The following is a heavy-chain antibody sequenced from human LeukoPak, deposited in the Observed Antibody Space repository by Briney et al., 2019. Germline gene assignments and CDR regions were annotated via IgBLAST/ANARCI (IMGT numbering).Heavy chain of an antibody. CDR1: GASISSYY. D-gene: IGHD6-19*01. V-gene: IGHV4-59*08. CDR3: AISSGWTRSWFDP. J-gene: IGHJ5*02. CDR2: IDYSGSP. Sequence: SETLSLTCTVSGASISSYYWSWIRQPPGKGLEWIGYIDYSGSPNYNPSLRSRVTISVDTSKNQFSLKLSSVTAADTAVYYCAISSGWTRSWFDPWGQGTLVTVSS.